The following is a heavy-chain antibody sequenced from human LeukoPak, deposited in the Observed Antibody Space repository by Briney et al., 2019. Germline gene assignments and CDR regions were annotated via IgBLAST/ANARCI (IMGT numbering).Heavy chain of an antibody. CDR1: GYTFTNYY. CDR3: TRDLLGFATTPLSD. Sequence: ASVNVSCKASGYTFTNYYIHWVRQAPGHGLEWMGWINPNRGDTNYAQKFQGRVTMTRDMSISTAFMELTRLTSDDTAVYYCTRDLLGFATTPLSDWGQGTLVTVSS. CDR2: INPNRGDT. V-gene: IGHV1-2*02. D-gene: IGHD4-17*01. J-gene: IGHJ4*02.